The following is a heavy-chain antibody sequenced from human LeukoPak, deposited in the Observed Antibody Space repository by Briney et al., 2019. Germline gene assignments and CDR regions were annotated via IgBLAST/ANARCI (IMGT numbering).Heavy chain of an antibody. D-gene: IGHD3-3*01. CDR3: ASRFWSGYIDY. CDR1: GYSISSGYY. V-gene: IGHV4-38-2*01. J-gene: IGHJ4*02. Sequence: SETLSLTCAVSGYSISSGYYWGWIRQPPGKGLEWIGSIYHSGSTYYNPSLKSRVTISVDTSKNQFSLKLSSVTAADTAVYYCASRFWSGYIDYWGQGTLVTVSS. CDR2: IYHSGST.